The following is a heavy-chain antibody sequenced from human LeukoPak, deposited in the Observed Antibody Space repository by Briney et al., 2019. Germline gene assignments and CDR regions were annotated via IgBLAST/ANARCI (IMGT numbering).Heavy chain of an antibody. D-gene: IGHD3-10*02. J-gene: IGHJ6*04. CDR2: INWNGGST. V-gene: IGHV3-20*04. CDR1: GFTFSSYA. CDR3: AELGITIIGGV. Sequence: GGSLRLSCAASGFTFSSYAMSWVRQAPGRGLEWVSGINWNGGSTGYADSVKGRFTISRDNAKNSLYLQMNSLRAEDTAVYYCAELGITIIGGVWGKGTTVTISS.